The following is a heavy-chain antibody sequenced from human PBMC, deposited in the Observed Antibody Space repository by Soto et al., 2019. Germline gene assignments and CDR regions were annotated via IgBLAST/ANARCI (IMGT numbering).Heavy chain of an antibody. J-gene: IGHJ5*02. V-gene: IGHV4-30-4*01. D-gene: IGHD5-18*01. CDR2: ISYGGTT. CDR3: ARGRGYSYGLDP. Sequence: PSETLSLTCTVSGDSISSNNNYWSWIRQPPGEGLEWIGFISYGGTTSYSPSLKSRVAISLDTSKNQFSLSLSSVTAADTAVYYCARGRGYSYGLDPWGQGTLVT. CDR1: GDSISSNNNY.